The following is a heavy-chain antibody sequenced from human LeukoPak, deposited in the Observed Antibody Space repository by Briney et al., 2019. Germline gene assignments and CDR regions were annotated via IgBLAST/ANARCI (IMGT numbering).Heavy chain of an antibody. CDR1: GGSISTYY. D-gene: IGHD3-10*01. J-gene: IGHJ4*02. V-gene: IGHV4-59*01. CDR3: AREGSGSYGFDY. Sequence: SETLSLTCTVSGGSISTYYWSWIRQPPGKGLEWIGYIYYSGSTNHNPSLKSRVTISVDTSKNQLSLKLTSVTAADTAVYYCAREGSGSYGFDYWGQGTLVTVSS. CDR2: IYYSGST.